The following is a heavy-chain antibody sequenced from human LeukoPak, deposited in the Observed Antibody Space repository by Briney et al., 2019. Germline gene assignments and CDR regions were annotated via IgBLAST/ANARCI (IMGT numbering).Heavy chain of an antibody. V-gene: IGHV3-7*01. CDR2: IKQDGSEK. CDR1: AFTFTSYW. J-gene: IGHJ6*02. Sequence: GGSLTLSCAASAFTFTSYWVSWVRHAPGEGLEWVAYIKQDGSEKYYEHSVQGRYTISRDNAKNSLYLQMTSLRAEDTAVYYCARDLRVTSGWYRYQTGYYYGMDVWGQGTTVTVSS. D-gene: IGHD6-19*01. CDR3: ARDLRVTSGWYRYQTGYYYGMDV.